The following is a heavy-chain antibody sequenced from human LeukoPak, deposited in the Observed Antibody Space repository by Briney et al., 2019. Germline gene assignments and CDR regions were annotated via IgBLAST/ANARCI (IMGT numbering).Heavy chain of an antibody. Sequence: PSETLSLTCTVSGGSISSYYWSWIRQPPGKGLEWIGYIYYSGSTNYNPSLKSRVTISVDTSKNQFSLKLSSVTAADTAVYYCARGRPNGVVIAYYYYGMDVWGQGTTVTVSS. CDR1: GGSISSYY. CDR2: IYYSGST. V-gene: IGHV4-59*01. CDR3: ARGRPNGVVIAYYYYGMDV. J-gene: IGHJ6*02. D-gene: IGHD3-3*01.